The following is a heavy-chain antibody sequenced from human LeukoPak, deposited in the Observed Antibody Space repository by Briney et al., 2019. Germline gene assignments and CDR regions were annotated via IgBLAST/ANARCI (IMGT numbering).Heavy chain of an antibody. Sequence: GGSLRLSCAASGFTFSSYGMHWVRQAPGKGLEWVAVIWYDGSNKYYADSVKGRFTISRDNSKNTLYLQMNSLRAEDTAVYYCAKDTGTTVPTLDYWGQGTLVTVSS. CDR1: GFTFSSYG. D-gene: IGHD4-17*01. CDR3: AKDTGTTVPTLDY. CDR2: IWYDGSNK. J-gene: IGHJ4*02. V-gene: IGHV3-33*06.